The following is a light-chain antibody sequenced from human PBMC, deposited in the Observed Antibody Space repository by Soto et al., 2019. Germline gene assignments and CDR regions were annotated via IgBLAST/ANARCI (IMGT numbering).Light chain of an antibody. CDR3: QHYGTSAL. CDR1: QSVSSSD. CDR2: DTS. J-gene: IGKJ3*01. Sequence: EIVLTQSPGTLSLSPGEIATLSCRASQSVSSSDLAWYQQKPGQAPRLLIYDTSDRATGIPDRFSASGSGTDFNLTNSRLEPEEFAVYYCQHYGTSALFGPGTKVDIK. V-gene: IGKV3-20*01.